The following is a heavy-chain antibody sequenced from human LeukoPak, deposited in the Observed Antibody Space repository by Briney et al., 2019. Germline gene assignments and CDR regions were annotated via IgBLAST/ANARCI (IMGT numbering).Heavy chain of an antibody. CDR1: GFTFSSYW. V-gene: IGHV3-74*01. CDR2: INSDGSST. J-gene: IGHJ4*02. D-gene: IGHD3-3*01. Sequence: PGGSLRLSCAASGFTFSSYWMHWVRQAPGKGLVWVSRINSDGSSTSYADSVEGRFTISRDNAKSTLYLQMNSLRAEDTAVYYCAREGDFWSVNHESFDYWGQGTLVTVSS. CDR3: AREGDFWSVNHESFDY.